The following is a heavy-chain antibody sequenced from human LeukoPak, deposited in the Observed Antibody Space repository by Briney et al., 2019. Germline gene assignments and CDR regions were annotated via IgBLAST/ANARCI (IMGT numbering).Heavy chain of an antibody. CDR1: GGSISSSSYY. Sequence: PSETLSLTCTVSGGSISSSSYYWGWIRQPPGKGLEWIGSIYYSGSTISVDTSKNQFSLKLSSVTAADTAVYYCATQSITMIVVVIEAFDIWGQGTMVTVSS. CDR2: IYYSG. V-gene: IGHV4-39*07. CDR3: ATQSITMIVVVIEAFDI. D-gene: IGHD3-22*01. J-gene: IGHJ3*02.